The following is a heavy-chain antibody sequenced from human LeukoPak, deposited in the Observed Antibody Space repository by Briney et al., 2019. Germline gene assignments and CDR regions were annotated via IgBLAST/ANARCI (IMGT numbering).Heavy chain of an antibody. V-gene: IGHV3-48*04. CDR1: GFTFSSYG. D-gene: IGHD4-17*01. CDR3: ARAGYYGDEYDYYYMDV. J-gene: IGHJ6*03. Sequence: GGTLRLSCAASGFTFSSYGMSWVRQAPGKGLEWVSYISSSGSTIYYADSVKGRFTISRDNAKNSLYLQMNSLRAEDTAVYYCARAGYYGDEYDYYYMDVWGKGTTVTVSS. CDR2: ISSSGSTI.